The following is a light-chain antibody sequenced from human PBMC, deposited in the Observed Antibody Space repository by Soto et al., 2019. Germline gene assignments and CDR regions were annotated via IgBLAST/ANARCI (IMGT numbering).Light chain of an antibody. CDR2: GAS. CDR1: QSVSSN. Sequence: EIVMTQSPATLSVSPGERATLSCRASQSVSSNLAWYQQKPGQAPRLLIYGASTRATGIPARFSGSGSGTEFTLTISRLQSEDFVVYYCQQYNNWPFFGPGTKVDIK. CDR3: QQYNNWPF. V-gene: IGKV3-15*01. J-gene: IGKJ3*01.